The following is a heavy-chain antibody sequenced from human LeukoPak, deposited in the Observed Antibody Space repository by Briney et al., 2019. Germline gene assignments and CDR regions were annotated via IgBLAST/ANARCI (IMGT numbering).Heavy chain of an antibody. CDR1: GFTFSSYE. J-gene: IGHJ4*02. CDR3: AAESYFPNYFDY. D-gene: IGHD3-10*01. Sequence: GGSLRLSCAASGFTFSSYEMNWVRQAPGKGLEWVSAISGSGGNTYYADSVKGRFTISRDISKNTLYLQMNSLRAEDTAVYFCAAESYFPNYFDYWGQGTLVTVSS. CDR2: ISGSGGNT. V-gene: IGHV3-23*01.